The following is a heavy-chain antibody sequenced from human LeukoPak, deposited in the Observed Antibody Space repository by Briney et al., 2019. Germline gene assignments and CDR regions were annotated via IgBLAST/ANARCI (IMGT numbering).Heavy chain of an antibody. CDR2: IIPIFGTA. D-gene: IGHD3-22*01. J-gene: IGHJ1*01. CDR1: GGIFSSYA. Sequence: SVKVSCKASGGIFSSYAISWVRQAPGQGLEWMGGIIPIFGTANYAQKFQGRVTITADESTSTAYMELSSLRSEDTAVYYCARDLNYYDSSGSPGFQHWGQGTLVTVSS. V-gene: IGHV1-69*13. CDR3: ARDLNYYDSSGSPGFQH.